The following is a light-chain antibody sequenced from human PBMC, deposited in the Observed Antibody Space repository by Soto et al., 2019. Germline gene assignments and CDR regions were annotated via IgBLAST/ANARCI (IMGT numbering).Light chain of an antibody. V-gene: IGKV3-20*01. CDR1: QSVSSSY. CDR3: QQYGSSSWT. J-gene: IGKJ1*01. CDR2: GAS. Sequence: EIVVSQSPGTLSLSPGERATLSFRASQSVSSSYLAWYQQKPGQAPRLLIYGASSRATGIPDRFSGSGSGTDFTLTISRLETEDFEVYYCQQYGSSSWTFGQGTKVDI.